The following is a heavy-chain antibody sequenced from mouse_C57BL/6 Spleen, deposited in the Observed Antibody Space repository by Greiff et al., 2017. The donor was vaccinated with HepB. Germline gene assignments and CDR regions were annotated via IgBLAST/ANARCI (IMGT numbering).Heavy chain of an antibody. J-gene: IGHJ3*01. Sequence: VVEPGASVKLSCKATGYTFTGYWIEWVKQRPGHGLEWIGEILPGSGSTNYNEKFKGKATFTADTSSNTAYMQLSSLTTEDSAIYYCARREDYYYGRSFAYWGQGTLVTVSA. D-gene: IGHD1-1*01. V-gene: IGHV1-9*01. CDR1: GYTFTGYW. CDR3: ARREDYYYGRSFAY. CDR2: ILPGSGST.